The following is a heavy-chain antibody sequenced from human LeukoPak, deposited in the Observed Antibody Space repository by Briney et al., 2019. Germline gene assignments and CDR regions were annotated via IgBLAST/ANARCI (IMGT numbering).Heavy chain of an antibody. Sequence: PGRSLRLSCAASGFTFSSYGMHWVRQAPGKGLEWVAFILYDGINKYYADSVKGRFTISRDNSKNTLYLQMNSLRAEDTAVYYCARDPRAYYDTSGYTFDSWGQGTLVTVSS. CDR3: ARDPRAYYDTSGYTFDS. D-gene: IGHD3-22*01. J-gene: IGHJ4*02. CDR2: ILYDGINK. CDR1: GFTFSSYG. V-gene: IGHV3-33*01.